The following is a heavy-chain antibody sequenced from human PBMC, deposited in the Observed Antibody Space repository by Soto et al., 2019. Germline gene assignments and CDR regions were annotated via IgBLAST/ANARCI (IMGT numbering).Heavy chain of an antibody. CDR2: INHSGST. Sequence: QVQLQQWGAGLLKPSETLSLTCAVYGGSFSGYYWSWIRQPPGKGLEWIGEINHSGSTNYNPSLTSRVTISVDTSKNQFSLKLSSVTAADTAVYYCARVPHSYSSSWYVNYWGQGTLVTVSS. V-gene: IGHV4-34*01. D-gene: IGHD6-13*01. CDR1: GGSFSGYY. CDR3: ARVPHSYSSSWYVNY. J-gene: IGHJ4*02.